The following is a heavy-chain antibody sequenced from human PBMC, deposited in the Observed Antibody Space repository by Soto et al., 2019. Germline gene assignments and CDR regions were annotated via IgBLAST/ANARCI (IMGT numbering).Heavy chain of an antibody. CDR1: GYTLTSSY. V-gene: IGHV1-46*03. D-gene: IGHD6-6*01. Sequence: QVQLVQPGAEVKKPGASVKLSCKASGYTLTSSYIHWVRQAPGQGLEWMGIINPNGGSTNYAHNFQGRVTMTRDTSTSTVYMDLSSLRSEDTAVYYCARGLASGDYWGQGTLVTVSS. CDR2: INPNGGST. J-gene: IGHJ4*02. CDR3: ARGLASGDY.